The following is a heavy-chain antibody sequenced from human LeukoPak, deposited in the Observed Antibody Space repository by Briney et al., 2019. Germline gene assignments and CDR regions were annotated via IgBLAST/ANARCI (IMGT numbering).Heavy chain of an antibody. CDR2: IRYDGSDK. CDR3: AKLQLYYDILTGPLVDS. CDR1: GFTFSRYG. V-gene: IGHV3-30*02. J-gene: IGHJ4*02. Sequence: GPLRLSCAASGFTFSRYGMHWVRQTPGKGLEWVAFIRYDGSDKYYVESAKGRFTISRDNSKNSLYLQMNSLRAEDTAVYYCAKLQLYYDILTGPLVDSWGQGTLVTVSS. D-gene: IGHD3-9*01.